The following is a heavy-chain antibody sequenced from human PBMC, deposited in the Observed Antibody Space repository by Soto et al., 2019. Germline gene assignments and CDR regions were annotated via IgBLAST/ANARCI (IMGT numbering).Heavy chain of an antibody. J-gene: IGHJ6*02. Sequence: PSETLSLTCAVYGGSFSGYYWSWIRQPPGKGLEWIGEINHSGSTNYNPSLKSRVTISVDTSKNQFSLKLSSVTAADTAVYYCARDHGSSWVIYYYYYGMDVWGQGTTVTVSS. CDR3: ARDHGSSWVIYYYYYGMDV. CDR1: GGSFSGYY. V-gene: IGHV4-34*01. D-gene: IGHD6-13*01. CDR2: INHSGST.